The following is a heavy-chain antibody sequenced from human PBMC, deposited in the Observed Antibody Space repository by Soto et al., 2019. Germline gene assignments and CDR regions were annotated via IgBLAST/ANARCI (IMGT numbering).Heavy chain of an antibody. Sequence: ASVKVSCKASGYTLTSYAMHWVRQAPGQGLEWMGWINAGNGNTKYSQKFQGRVTITRDTSASTAYMELSSLRSEDTAVYYCARAEQQLDYYYYGMEVWGQGSTVTVSS. CDR2: INAGNGNT. J-gene: IGHJ6*02. D-gene: IGHD6-13*01. V-gene: IGHV1-3*01. CDR1: GYTLTSYA. CDR3: ARAEQQLDYYYYGMEV.